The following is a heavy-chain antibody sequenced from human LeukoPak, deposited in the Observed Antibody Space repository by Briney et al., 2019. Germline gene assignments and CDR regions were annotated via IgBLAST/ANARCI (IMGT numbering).Heavy chain of an antibody. V-gene: IGHV3-66*01. Sequence: GGSLRLSCVASGFTFSSYSMNWVRQAPGKGLEWVSIIYSGGSTYNADSVKGRFTISRDNSKNTLYLQMNSLRAEDTAVYYCAREGTVRGQGTLVTVSS. CDR2: IYSGGST. J-gene: IGHJ4*02. D-gene: IGHD4-11*01. CDR3: AREGTV. CDR1: GFTFSSYS.